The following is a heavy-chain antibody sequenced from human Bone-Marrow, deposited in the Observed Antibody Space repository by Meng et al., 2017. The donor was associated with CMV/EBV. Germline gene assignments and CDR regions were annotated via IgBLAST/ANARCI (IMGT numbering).Heavy chain of an antibody. D-gene: IGHD1-26*01. CDR2: IRSKANSYAT. CDR3: TRPFSGSYYYYGMDV. J-gene: IGHJ6*01. CDR1: GFTFSGSA. Sequence: GESLKISCAASGFTFSGSAMHWVRQASGKGLEWVGRIRSKANSYATAYAASVKGRFTISRDGSKNTAYLQMNSLKTEDTAVYYCTRPFSGSYYYYGMDVWGQWNTVSVYS. V-gene: IGHV3-73*01.